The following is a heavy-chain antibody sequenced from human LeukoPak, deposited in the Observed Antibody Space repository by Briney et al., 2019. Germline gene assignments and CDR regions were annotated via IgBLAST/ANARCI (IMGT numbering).Heavy chain of an antibody. CDR1: GDSISGYH. Sequence: SETLSLTCTVSGDSISGYHWIWIRQPPGKGREYIGHIYYSWYTDYNPPLKSRITISVGTSKNQFSLKLNSVTAADTAVYYCARHYYDSSGYYYFDYWGQGTLVTVSS. D-gene: IGHD3-22*01. V-gene: IGHV4-59*08. CDR3: ARHYYDSSGYYYFDY. J-gene: IGHJ4*02. CDR2: IYYSWYT.